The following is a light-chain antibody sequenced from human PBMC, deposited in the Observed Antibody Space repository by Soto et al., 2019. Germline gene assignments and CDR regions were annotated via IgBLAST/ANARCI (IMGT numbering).Light chain of an antibody. CDR1: TSDVGGYDY. CDR3: SSYLGSSTLSGV. CDR2: DVS. Sequence: QSVLTQPASVSGSPGRSITVSCTGTTSDVGGYDYVAWYQQHPGKAPKLMIYDVSSRPSGVSNRFSGPKSGNTASLTISGLQAEDEADYYCSSYLGSSTLSGVFGTGTKVTVL. J-gene: IGLJ1*01. V-gene: IGLV2-14*01.